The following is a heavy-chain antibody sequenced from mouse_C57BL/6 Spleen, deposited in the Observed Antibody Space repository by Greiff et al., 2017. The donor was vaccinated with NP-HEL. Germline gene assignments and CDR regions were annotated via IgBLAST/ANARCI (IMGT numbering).Heavy chain of an antibody. CDR2: INPYNGGT. CDR3: ARIYVSSAFDY. D-gene: IGHD1-1*01. Sequence: EVQLQQSGPVLVKPGASVKMSCKASGYTFTDYYMNWVKQSHGKSLEWIGVINPYNGGTSYNQKFKGKATLTVDKSSSTAYMELNSLTSEDSAVXYCARIYVSSAFDYWGQGTTLTVSS. CDR1: GYTFTDYY. V-gene: IGHV1-19*01. J-gene: IGHJ2*01.